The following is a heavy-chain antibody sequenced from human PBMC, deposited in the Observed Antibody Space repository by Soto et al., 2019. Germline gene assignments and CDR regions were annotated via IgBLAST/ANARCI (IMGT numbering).Heavy chain of an antibody. D-gene: IGHD6-13*01. CDR2: ISAYNGNT. CDR3: ARVSLSPQQLVPSYYYGMDV. V-gene: IGHV1-18*01. CDR1: GYTFTTYG. J-gene: IGHJ6*02. Sequence: QVQLVQSGAEVKKPGASVKVSCKASGYTFTTYGISWVRQAPGQGLEWMGWISAYNGNTNYAYKVQGRVTMTTDTSTSTAYMEVRSLRYDDTAVYYCARVSLSPQQLVPSYYYGMDVWGQGTKVTVSS.